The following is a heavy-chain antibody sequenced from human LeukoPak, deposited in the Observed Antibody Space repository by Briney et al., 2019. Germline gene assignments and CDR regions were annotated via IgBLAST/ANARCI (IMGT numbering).Heavy chain of an antibody. CDR1: GFTFSSYG. D-gene: IGHD5-24*01. CDR3: AREGVEMATINWFDP. V-gene: IGHV3-74*01. J-gene: IGHJ5*02. Sequence: GGSLRLSCAASGFTFSSYGMHWVRQAPGKGLVWVSRINSDGSSTSYADSVKGRFTISRDNAKNTLYLQMNSLRAEDTAVYYCAREGVEMATINWFDPWGQGTLVTVSS. CDR2: INSDGSST.